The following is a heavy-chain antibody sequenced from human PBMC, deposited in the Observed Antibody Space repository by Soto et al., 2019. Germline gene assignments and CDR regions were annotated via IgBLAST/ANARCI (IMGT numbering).Heavy chain of an antibody. D-gene: IGHD6-13*01. CDR3: AREGPANIAADLSWFDP. J-gene: IGHJ5*02. CDR1: GGSINSSNW. Sequence: QVQLPESGTGLVKPSGTLSLTCAVSGGSINSSNWWTWVRQPPGKGLEWIGNIYHSGNTNYNPSLKSRPSMSVYKSKNQFSLRLGSVTAADTAIYYCAREGPANIAADLSWFDPWGQGTLVTVSS. CDR2: IYHSGNT. V-gene: IGHV4-4*02.